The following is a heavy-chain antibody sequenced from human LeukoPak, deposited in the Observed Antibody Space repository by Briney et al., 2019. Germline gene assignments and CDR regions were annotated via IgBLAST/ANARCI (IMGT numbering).Heavy chain of an antibody. CDR3: ARVLDIVLVVAAESAQGYWFDP. D-gene: IGHD2-15*01. CDR2: INPNSGGT. Sequence: GASVKVSCKASGYTFTGYYMHWVRQAPGQGLEWMGWINPNSGGTNYAQKFQGRVTMTRDTSISTAYMELSRLRSDDTAVYYCARVLDIVLVVAAESAQGYWFDPWGQGTLVTVSS. V-gene: IGHV1-2*02. CDR1: GYTFTGYY. J-gene: IGHJ5*02.